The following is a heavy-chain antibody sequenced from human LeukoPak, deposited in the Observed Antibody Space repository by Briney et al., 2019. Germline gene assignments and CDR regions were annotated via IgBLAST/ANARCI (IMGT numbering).Heavy chain of an antibody. J-gene: IGHJ4*02. CDR2: IKQDGSDQ. CDR1: GFTFSSYE. Sequence: TGGSLRLSCAASGFTFSSYEMNWVRQAPGKGLEWVAIIKQDGSDQYYVDSVKGRLTISRDNAKNSLYLQMSSLRAEDTAVYYCARGSSSWHWVFDYWGQGTLVTVSS. D-gene: IGHD6-13*01. CDR3: ARGSSSWHWVFDY. V-gene: IGHV3-7*01.